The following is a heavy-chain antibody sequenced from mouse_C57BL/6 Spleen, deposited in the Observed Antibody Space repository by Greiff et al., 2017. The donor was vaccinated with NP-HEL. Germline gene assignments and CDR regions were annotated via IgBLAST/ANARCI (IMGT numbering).Heavy chain of an antibody. J-gene: IGHJ4*01. CDR3: ARRMITTGYYYAMDY. D-gene: IGHD2-4*01. Sequence: VQLQQSGAELARPGASVKMSCKASGYTFTSYTMHWVKQRPGQGLEWIGYINPSSGYTKYNQKFKDKATLTADKSSSTAYMQLSSLTSEDSAVYYCARRMITTGYYYAMDYWGQGTSVTVSS. CDR2: INPSSGYT. V-gene: IGHV1-4*01. CDR1: GYTFTSYT.